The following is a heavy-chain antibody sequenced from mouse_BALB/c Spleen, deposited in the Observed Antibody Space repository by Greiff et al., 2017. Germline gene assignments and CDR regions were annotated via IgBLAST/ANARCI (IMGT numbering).Heavy chain of an antibody. J-gene: IGHJ3*01. CDR3: AGYGNYLAWFAY. CDR1: GFSLTSYG. D-gene: IGHD2-1*01. CDR2: IWAGGST. V-gene: IGHV2-9*02. Sequence: VKLVESGPGLVAPSQSLSITCTVSGFSLTSYGVHWVRQPPGKGLEWLGVIWAGGSTNYNSALMSRMSISKDNSKSQVFLKMNSLQTDDTAMYYCAGYGNYLAWFAYWGQGTLVTVSA.